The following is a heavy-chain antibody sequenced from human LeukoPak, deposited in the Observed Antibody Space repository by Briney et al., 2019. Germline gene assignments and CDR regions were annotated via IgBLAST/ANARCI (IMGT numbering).Heavy chain of an antibody. V-gene: IGHV1-24*01. Sequence: ASVKVSCKVSEYTPTDLFMHWVRQAPGKGLEWMGGFDPEDGETIYAHEFQGRVTMTEDISTDTAYMELTSLRSEDTAVYYCATGSAGNYYFDLWGQGTLLTVSS. D-gene: IGHD1-7*01. J-gene: IGHJ4*02. CDR3: ATGSAGNYYFDL. CDR2: FDPEDGET. CDR1: EYTPTDLF.